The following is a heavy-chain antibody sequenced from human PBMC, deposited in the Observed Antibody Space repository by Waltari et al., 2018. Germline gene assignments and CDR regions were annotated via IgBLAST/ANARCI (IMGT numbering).Heavy chain of an antibody. V-gene: IGHV3-53*01. Sequence: EVQLVESGGGLIQPGGSLTLSCAASGFTVSRKYMSWVRQAPGRGMEWVSVRYNGGRTYYAGSVKGRFTIARDSSKNTLYVQMNSLRAEDTAIYYWAAFGAGHYYGMDVWGQGTTVTVSS. D-gene: IGHD3-10*01. CDR2: RYNGGRT. CDR1: GFTVSRKY. CDR3: AAFGAGHYYGMDV. J-gene: IGHJ6*02.